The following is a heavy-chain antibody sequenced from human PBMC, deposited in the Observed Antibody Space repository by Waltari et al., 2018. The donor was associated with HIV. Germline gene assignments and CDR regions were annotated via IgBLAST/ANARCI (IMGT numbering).Heavy chain of an antibody. CDR2: ISSSGSTI. V-gene: IGHV3-48*03. D-gene: IGHD3-10*01. CDR1: GLTFSSSE. Sequence: EVQVVESGGGLVQPGGSLRLSCAASGLTFSSSEMNWVRQAPGKGLEWVSYISSSGSTIYFADSVKSRFTMSRDNAKNSLYLRMNSLRAEDTAVYYCARAFMIRGTGAFDIWGQGTMVTVSS. J-gene: IGHJ3*02. CDR3: ARAFMIRGTGAFDI.